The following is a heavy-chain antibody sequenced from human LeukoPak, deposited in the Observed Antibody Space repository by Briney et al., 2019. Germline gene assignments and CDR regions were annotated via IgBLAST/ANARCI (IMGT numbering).Heavy chain of an antibody. CDR3: ARGRLGELHSIYY. Sequence: PGGSLRLSCAATGFTFSRYGVRWVRQAPGKGLEWVAVISFDGSNKYYADSVKGRFTISRDNSKNTLFLQMNSLRAEDTAVYYCARGRLGELHSIYYWGQGTLVTVSS. V-gene: IGHV3-30-3*01. CDR2: ISFDGSNK. J-gene: IGHJ4*02. CDR1: GFTFSRYG. D-gene: IGHD3-16*01.